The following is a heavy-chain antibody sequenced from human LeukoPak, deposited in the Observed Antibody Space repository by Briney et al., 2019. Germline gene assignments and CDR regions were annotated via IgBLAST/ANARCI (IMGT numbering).Heavy chain of an antibody. CDR2: IYYSGST. CDR1: GGFLSSGGYY. D-gene: IGHD6-13*01. V-gene: IGHV4-31*03. CDR3: AGELAAAGMYNWLDP. J-gene: IGHJ5*02. Sequence: SQTLSLTCTVSGGFLSSGGYYWSWIRQPPGKGLEWIGYIYYSGSTHYNPSLKSRHTISVDTSKNQFSLKLSSVTASDTAVYYCAGELAAAGMYNWLDPWGQGTLVTVSS.